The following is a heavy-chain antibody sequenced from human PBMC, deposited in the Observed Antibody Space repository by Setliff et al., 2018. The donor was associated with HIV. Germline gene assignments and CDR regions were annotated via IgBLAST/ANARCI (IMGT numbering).Heavy chain of an antibody. V-gene: IGHV1-46*01. Sequence: ASVKVSCKTSGFRVRKYPVSWVRQAPGQGLEWLGMLNPSGGVTDYAQRFQGRLTMTRDTSTSTVYMELSTLRSDDTAMYYCARAPTSARVWFDYWGQGTLVTVSS. CDR2: LNPSGGVT. CDR3: ARAPTSARVWFDY. CDR1: GFRVRKYP. J-gene: IGHJ4*02. D-gene: IGHD4-4*01.